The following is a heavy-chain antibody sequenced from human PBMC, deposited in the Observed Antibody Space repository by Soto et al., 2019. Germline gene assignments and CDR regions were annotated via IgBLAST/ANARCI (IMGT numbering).Heavy chain of an antibody. D-gene: IGHD6-13*01. J-gene: IGHJ5*02. CDR1: GGSISSGGYY. V-gene: IGHV4-31*03. Sequence: SETLFLTCTVSGGSISSGGYYWSWIRQHPGKGLEWIGYIYYSGSTYYNPSLKSRVTISVDTSKNQFSLKLSSVTAADTAVYYCARVFSDSSSFFDPWGRGTLVTVSS. CDR2: IYYSGST. CDR3: ARVFSDSSSFFDP.